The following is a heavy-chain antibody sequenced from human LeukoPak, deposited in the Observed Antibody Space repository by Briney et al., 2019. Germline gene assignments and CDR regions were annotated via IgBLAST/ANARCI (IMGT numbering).Heavy chain of an antibody. D-gene: IGHD6-19*01. Sequence: GGSLRLSCAASRFTFDDYGMHWVRHVPGKGLEWVSLISGDGSSTYYADSVKGRFTISRDNSKNSLYLQMNSLRTEDTALYYCAKDAYSSGWYYFDSWGQGTLVTVSS. CDR3: AKDAYSSGWYYFDS. CDR2: ISGDGSST. CDR1: RFTFDDYG. V-gene: IGHV3-43*02. J-gene: IGHJ4*02.